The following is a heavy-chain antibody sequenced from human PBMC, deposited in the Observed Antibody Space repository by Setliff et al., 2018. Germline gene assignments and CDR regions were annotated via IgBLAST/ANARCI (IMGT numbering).Heavy chain of an antibody. CDR2: IYRGDRDT. D-gene: IGHD1-7*01. CDR1: GFTFNTYA. Sequence: GGSLRLSCAASGFTFNTYAMSWVRQAPGKGLEWVSTIYRGDRDTFYTDSVKGRFTIFRDSSKDTLYLQMTSLRAEDTAVYYCAKPQLELRWGFESWGQGTLVTVPQ. CDR3: AKPQLELRWGFES. V-gene: IGHV3-23*03. J-gene: IGHJ4*02.